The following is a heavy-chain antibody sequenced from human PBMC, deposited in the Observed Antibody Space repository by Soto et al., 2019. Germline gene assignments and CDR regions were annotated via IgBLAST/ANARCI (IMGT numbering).Heavy chain of an antibody. V-gene: IGHV4-59*01. Sequence: LSLPCTVSGGSMTNYYWSWVRQPPGKGLEWIAYVEHNGRTECKPSLQSRVTISRDLSQSQFSLSLHSLTPADTAVYFCARGVYGAYLDYWGQGALVTVSS. CDR3: ARGVYGAYLDY. J-gene: IGHJ4*02. CDR1: GGSMTNYY. D-gene: IGHD3-10*01. CDR2: VEHNGRT.